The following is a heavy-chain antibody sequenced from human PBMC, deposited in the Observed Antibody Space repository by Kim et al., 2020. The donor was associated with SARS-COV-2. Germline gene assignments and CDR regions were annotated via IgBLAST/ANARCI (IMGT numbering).Heavy chain of an antibody. Sequence: GGSLILSCAASGFTFGSYWMTWVRQAPGKGLEWVANIKQDGSQKYYVDSVKGRFTISRDDAKMYLQMNSLRAEDTAVYYCARTVTGTTESFEYWGQGTLVTVSS. D-gene: IGHD6-19*01. CDR1: GFTFGSYW. CDR3: ARTVTGTTESFEY. J-gene: IGHJ1*01. V-gene: IGHV3-7*03. CDR2: IKQDGSQK.